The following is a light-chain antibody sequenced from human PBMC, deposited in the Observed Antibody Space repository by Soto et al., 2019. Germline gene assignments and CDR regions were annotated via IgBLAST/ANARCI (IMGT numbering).Light chain of an antibody. Sequence: DIQMAQSPSTLSASVGDRVTITCRASQSVSRWLAWYQQKPGKAPKVLIYKASTLAYGVPPRFTGSGSGTEFTLTLSSLQPDDFATYYCQQYDSYSTVGQGTKVDSK. V-gene: IGKV1-5*03. J-gene: IGKJ1*01. CDR1: QSVSRW. CDR3: QQYDSYST. CDR2: KAS.